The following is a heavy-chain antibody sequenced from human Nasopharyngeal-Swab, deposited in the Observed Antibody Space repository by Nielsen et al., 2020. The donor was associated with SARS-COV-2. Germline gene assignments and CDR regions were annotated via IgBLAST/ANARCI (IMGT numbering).Heavy chain of an antibody. Sequence: SVKVSCKASGGTFSSYAISWVRQAPGQGLEWMGGIIPIFGTANYAQKFQGRVTITADESTSTAYMELSSLRSEDMAVYYCARDPVQLERRRGGALGGSYYYYYMDVWGKGTTVTVSS. V-gene: IGHV1-69*13. CDR3: ARDPVQLERRRGGALGGSYYYYYMDV. CDR1: GGTFSSYA. CDR2: IIPIFGTA. J-gene: IGHJ6*03. D-gene: IGHD1-1*01.